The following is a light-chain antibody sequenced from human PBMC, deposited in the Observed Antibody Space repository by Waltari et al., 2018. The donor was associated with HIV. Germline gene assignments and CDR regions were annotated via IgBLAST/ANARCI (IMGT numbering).Light chain of an antibody. J-gene: IGLJ1*01. Sequence: QSALTQPPSASGSPGQSVTISCTGTSSDVGGYNYVSWYQQHPGKAPKLMIYEVSKRPSGVPDRFSGSNSGNTASLTVSGLQAEDEADYYCSSYAGSNRSVFGTGTKVTVL. CDR1: SSDVGGYNY. V-gene: IGLV2-8*01. CDR2: EVS. CDR3: SSYAGSNRSV.